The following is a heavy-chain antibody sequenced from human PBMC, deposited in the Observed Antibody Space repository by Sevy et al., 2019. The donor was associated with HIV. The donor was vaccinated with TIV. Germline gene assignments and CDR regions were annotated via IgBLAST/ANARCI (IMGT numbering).Heavy chain of an antibody. Sequence: GGSLRLSCAASGFTFRTFGLHWVRQAPGKGLQWVAVISYDGSNKYYADSVKGRFTISRDNSKNSLYLQMNSLRADDTAVYYCAKEGAFWSGYYVDYWGQGTLVTVSS. CDR3: AKEGAFWSGYYVDY. D-gene: IGHD3-3*01. V-gene: IGHV3-33*03. CDR1: GFTFRTFG. CDR2: ISYDGSNK. J-gene: IGHJ4*02.